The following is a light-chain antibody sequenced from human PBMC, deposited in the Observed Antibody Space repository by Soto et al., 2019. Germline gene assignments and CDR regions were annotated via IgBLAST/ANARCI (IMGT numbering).Light chain of an antibody. CDR1: QSVSSH. J-gene: IGKJ5*01. V-gene: IGKV3-11*01. Sequence: EIVLTQSPSTLSLSPWERATLSCRASQSVSSHLAWFQQRPGQAPRLLIYDASNRATGIPARFSGSGSGTDFTLTITRLEPEDFAVYYCQEYDDSPPITFGLGTRLEIK. CDR3: QEYDDSPPIT. CDR2: DAS.